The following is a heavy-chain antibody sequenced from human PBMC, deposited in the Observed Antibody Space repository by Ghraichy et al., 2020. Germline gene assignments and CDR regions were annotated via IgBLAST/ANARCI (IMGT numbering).Heavy chain of an antibody. J-gene: IGHJ4*02. CDR2: IFPGDSDT. D-gene: IGHD4-11*01. CDR3: ARSATVTMSESDY. Sequence: GSLNISCKGSGYSFTKYWIGWVRQMPGKGLEWMGIIFPGDSDTRYSPSFQGQVTISADKSISTAYLQWSSLKASDTAMYYCARSATVTMSESDYWGQGTLVTVSS. V-gene: IGHV5-51*01. CDR1: GYSFTKYW.